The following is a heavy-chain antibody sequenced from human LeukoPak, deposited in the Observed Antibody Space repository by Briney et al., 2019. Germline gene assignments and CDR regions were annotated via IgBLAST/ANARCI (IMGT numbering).Heavy chain of an antibody. Sequence: GEAQEISCKGSGYDFFYYWIGWVRQMPGKGLEWMGIIYPGDSETRYSPSFQGQVTISADKSISTAYLQWSSLKASDTAMYYCVRKMTLGCFDPWGQGTLVTVSS. J-gene: IGHJ5*02. CDR2: IYPGDSET. D-gene: IGHD3-16*01. V-gene: IGHV5-51*01. CDR3: VRKMTLGCFDP. CDR1: GYDFFYYW.